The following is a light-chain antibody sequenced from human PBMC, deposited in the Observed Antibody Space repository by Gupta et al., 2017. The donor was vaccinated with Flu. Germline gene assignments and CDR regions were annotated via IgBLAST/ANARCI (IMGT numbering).Light chain of an antibody. CDR2: VPS. Sequence: PATLSASSRATATLSCRASHSVSSSLAWYQPMPGQAPRLLIYVPSTRATGIPARFSGSGSGTEFSLKISRLESEDVAVYYCKQYLQSPLTFGQGTPVE. CDR3: KQYLQSPLT. J-gene: IGKJ5*01. CDR1: HSVSSS. V-gene: IGKV3-15*01.